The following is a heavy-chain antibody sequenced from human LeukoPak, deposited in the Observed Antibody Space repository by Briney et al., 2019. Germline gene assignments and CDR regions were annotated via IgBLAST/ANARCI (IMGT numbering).Heavy chain of an antibody. J-gene: IGHJ5*02. D-gene: IGHD3-3*01. CDR2: IIPIFGTA. CDR1: GGTFSSYA. CDR3: ARDLVGDDFWSGVRVGNWFDP. V-gene: IGHV1-69*06. Sequence: GSSVKVSCKASGGTFSSYAISWVRQAPGQGLEWMGGIIPIFGTANYAQKFQGRVTITADKSTSTAYMELSSLRSEDTAVYYCARDLVGDDFWSGVRVGNWFDPWGQGTLVTVSS.